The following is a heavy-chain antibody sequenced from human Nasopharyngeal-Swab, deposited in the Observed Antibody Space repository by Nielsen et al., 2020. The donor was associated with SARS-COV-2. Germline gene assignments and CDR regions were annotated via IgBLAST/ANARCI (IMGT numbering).Heavy chain of an antibody. CDR2: IFSNDEK. J-gene: IGHJ6*02. V-gene: IGHV2-26*01. CDR1: GFSLSNARVG. Sequence: SGPTLVKPTETLTLTCTVSGFSLSNARVGVSWIRQPPGKALEWLAHIFSNDEKSYSTSLKSRLTISKDTSKSQVVLTMTNMDPVDTATYYCARIRQDEGYDFWSGYSMGRPYYGMDAWGPGTTVTVSS. CDR3: ARIRQDEGYDFWSGYSMGRPYYGMDA. D-gene: IGHD3-3*01.